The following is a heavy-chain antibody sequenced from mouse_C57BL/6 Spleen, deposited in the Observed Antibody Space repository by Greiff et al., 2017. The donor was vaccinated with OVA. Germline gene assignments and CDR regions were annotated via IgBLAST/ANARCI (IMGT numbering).Heavy chain of an antibody. J-gene: IGHJ4*01. CDR3: ARDRDYYGSRGAMDY. CDR1: GFTFSDYY. CDR2: INYDGSST. V-gene: IGHV5-16*01. Sequence: EVMLVESEGGLVQPGSSMKLSCTASGFTFSDYYMAWVRQVPEKGLEWVANINYDGSSTYYLDSLKSRFIISRDNAKNILYLQMSSLKSEDTATYYCARDRDYYGSRGAMDYWGQGTSVTVSS. D-gene: IGHD1-1*01.